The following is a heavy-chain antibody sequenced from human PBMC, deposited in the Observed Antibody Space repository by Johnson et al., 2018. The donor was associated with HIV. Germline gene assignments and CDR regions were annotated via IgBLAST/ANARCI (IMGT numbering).Heavy chain of an antibody. D-gene: IGHD4-23*01. CDR1: GFTFSSYA. CDR2: ISWNGGST. V-gene: IGHV3-20*04. CDR3: AKSPAKDHGGNSGAFAI. J-gene: IGHJ3*02. Sequence: VQLVESGGGVVRPGGSLRLSCAASGFTFSSYAMSWVRQAPGKGLDWVSGISWNGGSTGYADSVKGRFTISRDNAKNSLYLQMNCLRAEDTALYYCAKSPAKDHGGNSGAFAIWGQGTMVTVSS.